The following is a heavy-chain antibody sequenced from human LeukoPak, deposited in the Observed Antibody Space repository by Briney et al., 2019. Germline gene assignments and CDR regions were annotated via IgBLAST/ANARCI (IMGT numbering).Heavy chain of an antibody. V-gene: IGHV3-21*01. D-gene: IGHD3-3*01. CDR2: ISSSSSYI. CDR3: ASSPHYDFWSGPYSPPDY. CDR1: GFTFSSYS. Sequence: GSLRLSCAASGFTFSSYSMNWVRQAPGKGLEWVSSISSSSSYIYYADSVKGRFTISRDNAKNSLYLQMNSLRAEDTAVYYCASSPHYDFWSGPYSPPDYWGQGTLVTVSS. J-gene: IGHJ4*02.